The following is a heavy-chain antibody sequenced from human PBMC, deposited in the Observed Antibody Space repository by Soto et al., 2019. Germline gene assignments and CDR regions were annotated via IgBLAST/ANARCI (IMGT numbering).Heavy chain of an antibody. J-gene: IGHJ4*02. Sequence: QLHLQESGPGLVKPSETLSLTCTVSGGSIGSTSHYWGWIRQPPVKGLEWIANVYYSGITYYNPSLRSRITISVDSYKNQFSLKMNSVTAADTAMYYCARYSDYGDHPGDYWGQGTLVTVSS. V-gene: IGHV4-39*01. D-gene: IGHD4-17*01. CDR3: ARYSDYGDHPGDY. CDR2: VYYSGIT. CDR1: GGSIGSTSHY.